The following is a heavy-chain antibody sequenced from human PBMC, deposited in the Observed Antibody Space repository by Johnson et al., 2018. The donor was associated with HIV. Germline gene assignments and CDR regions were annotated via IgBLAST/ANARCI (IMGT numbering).Heavy chain of an antibody. D-gene: IGHD5-24*01. CDR2: ISGSGGST. CDR1: RFTFSSHA. J-gene: IGHJ3*02. Sequence: VQLVESGGNLVQPGGSLRLSCAASRFTFSSHAMSWVRQAPGKGLEWVSGISGSGGSTYYADSVKGRFTISRDNSKNTLYLQMNTLRAEDTAVYYCARGEMATTYHDAFDIWGQGTMVTVSS. CDR3: ARGEMATTYHDAFDI. V-gene: IGHV3-23*04.